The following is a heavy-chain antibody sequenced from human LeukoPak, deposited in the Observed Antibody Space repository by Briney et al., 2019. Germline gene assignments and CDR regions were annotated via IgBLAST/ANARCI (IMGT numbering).Heavy chain of an antibody. CDR3: AKYVTYYYDSSGYYYDY. V-gene: IGHV3-23*01. Sequence: GGSLRLSCAASGFTFSSYAMSWVRQAPGKGLEWVSAISGSGGSTYYADSVKGRFTIPRDNSKNTLYLQMNSLRAEDTAVYYCAKYVTYYYDSSGYYYDYWGQGTLVTVSS. D-gene: IGHD3-22*01. CDR2: ISGSGGST. J-gene: IGHJ4*02. CDR1: GFTFSSYA.